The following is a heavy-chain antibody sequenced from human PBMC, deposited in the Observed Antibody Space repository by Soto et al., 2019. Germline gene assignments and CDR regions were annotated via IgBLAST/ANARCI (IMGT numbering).Heavy chain of an antibody. Sequence: GESLKISCKGSGYSFTSYWMSWVRQMPGKGLEWMGRIDPSDSYTNYSPSFQGHVTISADKSISTAYLQWSSLKASDTAMYYCARHRRIAAAGTPDFDYWGQGTLVTAPQ. CDR2: IDPSDSYT. CDR3: ARHRRIAAAGTPDFDY. J-gene: IGHJ4*02. V-gene: IGHV5-10-1*01. CDR1: GYSFTSYW. D-gene: IGHD6-13*01.